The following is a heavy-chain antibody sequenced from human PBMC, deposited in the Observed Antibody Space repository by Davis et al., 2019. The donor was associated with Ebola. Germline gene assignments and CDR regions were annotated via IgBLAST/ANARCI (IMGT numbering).Heavy chain of an antibody. CDR3: ATGPQQLVLSSWFDP. J-gene: IGHJ5*02. D-gene: IGHD6-13*01. CDR1: GYTFTSYG. CDR2: LRAYNGNT. V-gene: IGHV1-18*01. Sequence: ASVTVSCKASGYTFTSYGISSARPAPRQGLEWMGWLRAYNGNTYYAQKLQGRVTMTTDKSTSTAYMELRSLRSDDTAVYYCATGPQQLVLSSWFDPWGQGTLVTVSS.